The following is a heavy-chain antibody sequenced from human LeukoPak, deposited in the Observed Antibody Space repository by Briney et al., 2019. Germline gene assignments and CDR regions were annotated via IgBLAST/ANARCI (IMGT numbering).Heavy chain of an antibody. Sequence: ASVKVSCKASGYTFTNYGITWVRQAPGQGLEWMGWISPNNGDTNYAQKFQGRVTMTRDTSISTAYMELSRLRSDDTAVYYCARGASLYYFDYWGQGTLVTVSS. V-gene: IGHV1-2*02. J-gene: IGHJ4*02. CDR1: GYTFTNYG. D-gene: IGHD2-15*01. CDR3: ARGASLYYFDY. CDR2: ISPNNGDT.